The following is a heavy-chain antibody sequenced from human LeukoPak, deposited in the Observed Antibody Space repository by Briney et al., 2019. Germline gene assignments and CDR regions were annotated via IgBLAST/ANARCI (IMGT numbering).Heavy chain of an antibody. CDR3: ARGYYYGSGTTTMGY. CDR1: GYTFTGYY. J-gene: IGHJ4*02. CDR2: INPNSGGT. D-gene: IGHD3-10*01. V-gene: IGHV1-2*04. Sequence: ASVRVSCKASGYTFTGYYMHWVRQAPGQGLEWMGWINPNSGGTNYAQKFQGWVTMIRDTSISTAYMELSRLRSDDTAVYYCARGYYYGSGTTTMGYWGQGTLVTVSS.